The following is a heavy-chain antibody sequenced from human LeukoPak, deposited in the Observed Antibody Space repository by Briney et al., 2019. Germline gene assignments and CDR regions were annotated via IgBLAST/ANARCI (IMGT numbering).Heavy chain of an antibody. CDR3: ARDRRYYDILTGYYILDY. V-gene: IGHV3-33*01. CDR1: GFTFSSYG. Sequence: PGRSLRLSCAASGFTFSSYGMHWVRQAPGKGLEWVSVIWYDGSNKYYADSVKGRFTISRDNSKNTLYLQMNSLRAEDTAVYYCARDRRYYDILTGYYILDYWGQGTLVTVSS. D-gene: IGHD3-9*01. J-gene: IGHJ4*02. CDR2: IWYDGSNK.